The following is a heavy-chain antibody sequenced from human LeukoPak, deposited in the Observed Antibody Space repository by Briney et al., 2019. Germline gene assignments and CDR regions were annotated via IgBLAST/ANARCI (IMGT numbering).Heavy chain of an antibody. CDR2: IVYDGGGK. D-gene: IGHD6-13*01. J-gene: IGHJ4*02. CDR1: GFTFSTYG. CDR3: ARDVGFSAAPPY. Sequence: PGGSLRLSCAASGFTFSTYGMHWVRQAPGKGLQWVALIVYDGGGKHYADSVRGRFTISRDNSKNSLYLQMNCLRAEDTAVYYCARDVGFSAAPPYWGQGTLVIVSS. V-gene: IGHV3-33*08.